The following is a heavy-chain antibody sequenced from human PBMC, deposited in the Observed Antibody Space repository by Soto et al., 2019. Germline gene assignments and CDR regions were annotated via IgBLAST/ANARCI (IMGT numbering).Heavy chain of an antibody. CDR2: IRSKANSYAT. J-gene: IGHJ4*02. Sequence: EVQLVESGGGLVQPGGSLKLSCAASGFTFSGSAMHWVRQASGKGLEWVGRIRSKANSYATAYAASVKGRFTISRDDSKNTAYLQMNSLKTEDTAVYYCTRLDGYNPDYWGQGTLVTVSS. D-gene: IGHD5-12*01. V-gene: IGHV3-73*01. CDR1: GFTFSGSA. CDR3: TRLDGYNPDY.